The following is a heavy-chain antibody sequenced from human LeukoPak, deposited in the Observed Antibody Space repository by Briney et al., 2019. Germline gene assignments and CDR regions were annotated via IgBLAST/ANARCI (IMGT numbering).Heavy chain of an antibody. V-gene: IGHV3-64*01. CDR2: ITSNGGST. CDR3: ATAENTGYYSF. D-gene: IGHD2/OR15-2a*01. J-gene: IGHJ4*02. CDR1: GFIFSTYA. Sequence: GGSLRLSCAASGFIFSTYAMHWVRQAPGKGLEYVSAITSNGGSTYYANSVKGRFTISRDNSKNTLCLQMGSLRAEDMAVYYCATAENTGYYSFWGQGTLVTVSS.